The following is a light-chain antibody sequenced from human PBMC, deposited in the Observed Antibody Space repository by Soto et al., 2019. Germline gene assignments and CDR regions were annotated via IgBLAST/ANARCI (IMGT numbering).Light chain of an antibody. Sequence: SYELTQPLSVSVALGQTARITCGGNNIGIKNVHWYQQKPGHAPVLVIYRDSNRPSGIPERFSGSNSGNTATLTIRRAQAGDEADYYCQVWDSSTVVFGGGTKVTVL. CDR1: NIGIKN. J-gene: IGLJ2*01. V-gene: IGLV3-9*01. CDR2: RDS. CDR3: QVWDSSTVV.